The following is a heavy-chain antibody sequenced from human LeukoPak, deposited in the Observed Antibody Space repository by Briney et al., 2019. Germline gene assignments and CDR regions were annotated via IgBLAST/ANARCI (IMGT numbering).Heavy chain of an antibody. CDR3: AREGGFYRPLDY. J-gene: IGHJ4*02. CDR1: GGSFSGYY. D-gene: IGHD3-3*01. CDR2: INHSGST. Sequence: SETLSLTCAVYGGSFSGYYWSWVRQPPGKGLEWIGEINHSGSTNYNPSLKSRVTISVDTSKNQFSLKLTSVTAADTAVYYCAREGGFYRPLDYSGQGTLVTVSS. V-gene: IGHV4-34*01.